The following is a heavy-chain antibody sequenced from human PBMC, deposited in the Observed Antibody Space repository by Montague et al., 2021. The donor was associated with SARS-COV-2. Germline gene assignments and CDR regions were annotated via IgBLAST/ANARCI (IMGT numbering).Heavy chain of an antibody. V-gene: IGHV4-39*01. Sequence: SETLSLTCTVSGGSISSSSYYWGWIRQPPGKGLEWIGSIYYSGSTYYNPSFKSRVTISVDTSKNQFSLKMSSVTAADTAVYYCARRVTGTTVHYYYYGMDVWGQRTTVTFSS. CDR1: GGSISSSSYY. J-gene: IGHJ6*02. CDR3: ARRVTGTTVHYYYYGMDV. D-gene: IGHD1-20*01. CDR2: IYYSGST.